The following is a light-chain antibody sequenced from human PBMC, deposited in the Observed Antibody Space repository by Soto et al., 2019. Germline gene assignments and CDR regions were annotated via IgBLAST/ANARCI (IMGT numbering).Light chain of an antibody. CDR2: DAS. CDR1: QDIKNY. J-gene: IGKJ4*01. V-gene: IGKV1-33*01. Sequence: DIQMTQSPSSLSASVGARVPITCQASQDIKNYLNWYPQKSGKAPKLLIYDASDLETGVPSRFSGSGSGTDFTFTINSLQPEDIATYYCQQYDNLPLTFGGGTKVDIK. CDR3: QQYDNLPLT.